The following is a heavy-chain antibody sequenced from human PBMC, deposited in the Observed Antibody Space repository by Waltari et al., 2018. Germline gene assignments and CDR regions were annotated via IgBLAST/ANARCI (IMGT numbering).Heavy chain of an antibody. CDR3: ARDVAAYYYGSGWFDP. V-gene: IGHV4-59*11. Sequence: QVQLQESGPGLVKPSETLSLTCTVPGGSISSHYWTWLRQPPGKGLEWIGYIYYSGSTNYNPSLKSRVTISVDTSKNQFSLKLSSVTAADTAVYYCARDVAAYYYGSGWFDPWGQGTLVTVSS. CDR1: GGSISSHY. J-gene: IGHJ5*02. CDR2: IYYSGST. D-gene: IGHD3-10*01.